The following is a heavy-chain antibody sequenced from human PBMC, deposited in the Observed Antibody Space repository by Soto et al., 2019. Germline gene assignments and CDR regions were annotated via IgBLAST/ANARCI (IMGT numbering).Heavy chain of an antibody. CDR2: ISWNSGSI. CDR3: AKDKQLVPRGWFDP. Sequence: GGSLRLSCAASGFTFDDYAMHWVRQAPGKGLEWVSGISWNSGSIGYADSVKGRFTISRDDAKNSLYLQMNSLRAEDTALYYCAKDKQLVPRGWFDPWGQGTLVTVSS. J-gene: IGHJ5*02. CDR1: GFTFDDYA. D-gene: IGHD6-13*01. V-gene: IGHV3-9*01.